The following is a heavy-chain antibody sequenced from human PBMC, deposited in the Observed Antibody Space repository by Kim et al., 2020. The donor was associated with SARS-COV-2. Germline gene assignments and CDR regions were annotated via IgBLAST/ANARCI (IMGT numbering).Heavy chain of an antibody. CDR2: IDPSDSYT. CDR3: AVSQRGLLWFGTDAFDI. J-gene: IGHJ3*02. Sequence: GESLKISCKGSGYSFTSYWISWVRQMPGKGLEWMGRIDPSDSYTNYSPSFQGHVTISADKSISTAYLQWSSLKASDTAMYYCAVSQRGLLWFGTDAFDIWGQGTMVTVSS. D-gene: IGHD3-10*01. V-gene: IGHV5-10-1*01. CDR1: GYSFTSYW.